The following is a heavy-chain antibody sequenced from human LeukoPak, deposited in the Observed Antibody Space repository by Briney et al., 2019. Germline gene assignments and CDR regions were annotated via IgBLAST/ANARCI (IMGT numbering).Heavy chain of an antibody. D-gene: IGHD2-2*01. CDR3: ARGAGYCSSTSGYAPYCYYGMDV. CDR1: GGTFSGYY. V-gene: IGHV4-34*01. J-gene: IGHJ6*02. CDR2: INHSGST. Sequence: PSETLSLTCAVYGGTFSGYYWSWIRQPPGKGLEWIGEINHSGSTNYSPSLKSRVTISVDTSKNQFSLKLSSVTAADTAVYYCARGAGYCSSTSGYAPYCYYGMDVWGQGTTVTVSS.